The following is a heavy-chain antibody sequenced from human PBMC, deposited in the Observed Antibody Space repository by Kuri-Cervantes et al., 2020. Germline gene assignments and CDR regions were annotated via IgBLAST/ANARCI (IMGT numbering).Heavy chain of an antibody. CDR3: AGEVYAPGPFDI. D-gene: IGHD2-8*01. CDR2: IYYSDTS. CDR1: GGSISSGDYY. V-gene: IGHV4-61*08. Sequence: SETLSLTCTVSGGSISSGDYYWSWIRQPPGKGLEWIGYIYYSDTSNYNPSLKSRVTMSVDTSKNQFSLKLRSVTAEDTAVYYCAGEVYAPGPFDIWGQGTVVTVSS. J-gene: IGHJ3*02.